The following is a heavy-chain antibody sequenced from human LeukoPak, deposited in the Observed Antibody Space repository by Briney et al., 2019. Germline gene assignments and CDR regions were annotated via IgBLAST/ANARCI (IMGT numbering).Heavy chain of an antibody. CDR1: VGSISSSIYY. CDR2: IYYSGST. V-gene: IGHV4-39*07. J-gene: IGHJ3*02. Sequence: SETLSLTCTVSVGSISSSIYYWGWIRQPPGKGLEWIGSIYYSGSTYYNPSLKSRVTISVDTSKNQFSLKLSSVTAADTAVYYCAREGSSGYQPDAFDIWGQGTMVTVSS. CDR3: AREGSSGYQPDAFDI. D-gene: IGHD3-22*01.